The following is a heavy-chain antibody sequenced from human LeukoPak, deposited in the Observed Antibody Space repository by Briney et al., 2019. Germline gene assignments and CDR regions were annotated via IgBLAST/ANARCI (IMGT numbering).Heavy chain of an antibody. D-gene: IGHD3-10*01. CDR2: IYYSGST. V-gene: IGHV4-39*07. J-gene: IGHJ5*02. CDR1: GGSISSSSYY. Sequence: SETLSLTCTVSGGSISSSSYYWGWIRQPPGKGLEWIGSIYYSGSTYYNPSLKSRVTISVDTSKNQFSLKLSSVTAADTAVYYCARLHGSGTRTTIDPWGQGTLVTVSS. CDR3: ARLHGSGTRTTIDP.